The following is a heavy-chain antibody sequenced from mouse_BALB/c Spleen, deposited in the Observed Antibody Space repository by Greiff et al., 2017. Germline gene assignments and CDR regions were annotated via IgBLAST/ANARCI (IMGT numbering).Heavy chain of an antibody. Sequence: QVQLQQSGPGLVAPSQSLSITCTVSGFSLTGYGVNWVRQPPGKGLEWLGMIWGDGSTDYNSALKSRLSISNDNSKSQVFLKMNSLQTDDTARYYCARADNWDTWFAYWGQGTLVTVSA. D-gene: IGHD4-1*01. CDR1: GFSLTGYG. CDR2: IWGDGST. J-gene: IGHJ3*01. V-gene: IGHV2-6-7*01. CDR3: ARADNWDTWFAY.